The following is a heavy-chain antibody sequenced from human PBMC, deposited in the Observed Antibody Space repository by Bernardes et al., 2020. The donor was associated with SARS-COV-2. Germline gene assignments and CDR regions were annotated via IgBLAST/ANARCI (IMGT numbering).Heavy chain of an antibody. Sequence: SETLSLTCAVYGESFSDYYWTWIRQPPGKGLEWMGEIYHSGSTNYNPSLKSRVTISVDTSKNQFSLKLNSVTAADTAVYYCAREYSTSSRLNWFDPWGQGTLVTVSS. J-gene: IGHJ5*02. CDR3: AREYSTSSRLNWFDP. D-gene: IGHD6-6*01. CDR1: GESFSDYY. CDR2: IYHSGST. V-gene: IGHV4-34*01.